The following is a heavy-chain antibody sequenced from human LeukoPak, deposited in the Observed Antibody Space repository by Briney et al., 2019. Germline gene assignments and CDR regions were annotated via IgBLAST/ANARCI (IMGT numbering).Heavy chain of an antibody. CDR1: GGSISSYY. Sequence: SETLSLTCTVSGGSISSYYWSWIRQPPGKGLEWIGYIYYSGSTNYNPSLKSRVTISVDTSKNQFSLKLSSVTAADTAVYYCARHRAYCGGDCYSFDYWGREPWSPSPQ. CDR2: IYYSGST. D-gene: IGHD2-21*02. CDR3: ARHRAYCGGDCYSFDY. V-gene: IGHV4-59*08. J-gene: IGHJ4*02.